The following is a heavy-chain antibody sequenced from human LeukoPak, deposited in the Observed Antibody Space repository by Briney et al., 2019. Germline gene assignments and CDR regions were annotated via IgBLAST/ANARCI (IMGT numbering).Heavy chain of an antibody. J-gene: IGHJ4*02. CDR1: EFTTYSRYW. V-gene: IGHV3-66*01. D-gene: IGHD3-22*01. CDR3: ARGSGYYLWSPPMEY. Sequence: GGSLRHSCVVSEFTTYSRYWMSWVRQAPGKGLEWVSVIYSGGSTYYADSVKGRFTISRDNSKNTLYLQMNSLRAEDTAVYYCARGSGYYLWSPPMEYWGQGTLVTVSS. CDR2: IYSGGST.